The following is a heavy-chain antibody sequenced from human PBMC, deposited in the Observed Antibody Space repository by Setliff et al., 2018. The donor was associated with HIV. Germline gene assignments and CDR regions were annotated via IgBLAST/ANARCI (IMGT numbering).Heavy chain of an antibody. CDR2: IYYSGST. V-gene: IGHV4-59*01. CDR3: ARDSPGPQYYYYGTDV. CDR1: GGSISSYY. Sequence: SETLSLTCTVSGGSISSYYWSWIRQPPGKGLEWIGYIYYSGSTNYNPSLKSRVTISVDTSKNQFSLKLSSVTAADTAVYYCARDSPGPQYYYYGTDVWGQGTTVTVSS. J-gene: IGHJ6*02.